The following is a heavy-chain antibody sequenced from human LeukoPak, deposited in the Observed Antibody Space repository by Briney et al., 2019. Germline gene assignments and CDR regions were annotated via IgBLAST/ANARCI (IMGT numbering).Heavy chain of an antibody. CDR3: AKDYGSGWYGGNY. V-gene: IGHV3-30*18. J-gene: IGHJ4*02. CDR2: ISYDGSNK. Sequence: SGGSLRRSCAASGFTFSSYGMHWIRQAPGKGLEWAAVISYDGSNKYYADSVKGRFTISRDNSKNTLYLQMNSLRAEDTAVYYCAKDYGSGWYGGNYWGQGTLVTVSS. CDR1: GFTFSSYG. D-gene: IGHD6-19*01.